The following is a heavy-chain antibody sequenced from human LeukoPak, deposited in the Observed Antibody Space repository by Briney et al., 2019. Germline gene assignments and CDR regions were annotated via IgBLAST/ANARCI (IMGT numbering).Heavy chain of an antibody. CDR1: GYSISSGYY. V-gene: IGHV4-38-2*02. D-gene: IGHD3-22*01. CDR2: IYHSGST. Sequence: SETLSLTCTVSGYSISSGYYWGWIRQPPGKGLEWIGSIYHSGSTYYNPPLKSRVTISVDTSKNQFSLRLSSVTAADTAVYYCARGNSLLLDKYYYDSSGYATGYMDVWGKGTTVTVSS. J-gene: IGHJ6*03. CDR3: ARGNSLLLDKYYYDSSGYATGYMDV.